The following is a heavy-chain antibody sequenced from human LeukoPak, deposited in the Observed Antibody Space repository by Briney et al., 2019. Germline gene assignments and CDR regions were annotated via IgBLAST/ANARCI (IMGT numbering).Heavy chain of an antibody. D-gene: IGHD6-13*01. CDR2: IYSGGST. V-gene: IGHV3-53*01. J-gene: IGHJ4*02. CDR1: GFTVSSNY. CDR3: ARGRYSSTWLDY. Sequence: SGGSLRLSCAASGFTVSSNYMSWVRQAPGKGLEWVSVIYSGGSTYYADSVKGRFTISRDNTKNSLYLQMNSLRADDTAVYYCARGRYSSTWLDYWGQGTLVTVSS.